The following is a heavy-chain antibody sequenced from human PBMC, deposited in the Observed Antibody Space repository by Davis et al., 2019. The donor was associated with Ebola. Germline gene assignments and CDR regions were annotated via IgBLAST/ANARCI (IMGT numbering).Heavy chain of an antibody. V-gene: IGHV3-23*01. CDR1: GFTFNNYA. D-gene: IGHD7-27*01. J-gene: IGHJ4*02. CDR2: ISGNSGST. CDR3: ATRTGEGY. Sequence: PGGSLRLSCVASGFTFNNYAMSWIRQAPGVGLEWVSAISGNSGSTHYADSVKGRFTISRDNPNNILYLQMNSLRAKDTAVYYCATRTGEGYWGQGTLVTVSS.